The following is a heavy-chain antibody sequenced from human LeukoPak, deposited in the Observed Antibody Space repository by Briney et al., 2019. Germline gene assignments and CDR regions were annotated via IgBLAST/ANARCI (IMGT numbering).Heavy chain of an antibody. V-gene: IGHV3-23*01. J-gene: IGHJ4*02. CDR2: ISGNGDNT. Sequence: GGSLRLSCAVSGFTFSSYAMSWVRQAPGKGLEWVSVISGNGDNTYYADSVKGRFTISRDNSKNTLYLQMSSLGAEVTALYYCAKGRAAVVSAAINYWGQGTLVTVSS. CDR3: AKGRAAVVSAAINY. D-gene: IGHD2-2*01. CDR1: GFTFSSYA.